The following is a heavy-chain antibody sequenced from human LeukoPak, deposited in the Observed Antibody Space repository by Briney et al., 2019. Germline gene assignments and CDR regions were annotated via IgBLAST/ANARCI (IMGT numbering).Heavy chain of an antibody. D-gene: IGHD6-19*01. CDR1: GGSFSGYY. J-gene: IGHJ4*02. CDR3: ARRGVAGSSLRY. Sequence: SETLSLTCAVYGGSFSGYYWSWILQPPGKGLEWIGEINHSGSTNYNPSLKSRVTISVDTSKSQFSLKLSSVTAADTAVYYCARRGVAGSSLRYWGQGTLVTVSS. V-gene: IGHV4-34*01. CDR2: INHSGST.